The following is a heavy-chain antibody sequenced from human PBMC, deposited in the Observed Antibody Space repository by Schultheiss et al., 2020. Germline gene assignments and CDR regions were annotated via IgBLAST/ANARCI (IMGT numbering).Heavy chain of an antibody. J-gene: IGHJ6*02. D-gene: IGHD3-22*01. CDR2: IDWDDDK. CDR1: GFSLSTSGMC. CDR3: ARTFDYYDSSGYYHRGQYGMDV. V-gene: IGHV2-70*01. Sequence: QTLSLTCTFSGFSLSTSGMCVSWIRQPPGKALEWLALIDWDDDKYYSTSLKTRLTISKDTSKNQVVLTMTNMDPVDTATYYCARTFDYYDSSGYYHRGQYGMDVWGQGTTVTVSS.